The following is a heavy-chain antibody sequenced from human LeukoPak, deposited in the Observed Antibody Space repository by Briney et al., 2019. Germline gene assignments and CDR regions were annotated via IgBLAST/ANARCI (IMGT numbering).Heavy chain of an antibody. V-gene: IGHV3-30-3*01. D-gene: IGHD3-10*01. Sequence: GRSLRLSCAASGFTFSSYAMHWVRQAPGKGLEWVAVISNDGSNKYYADSVKGRFTISRDNSKNTLYVQMNSLRAEDTAVYYCASAPRDYYFGSGSMGSYFDYWGQGTLVTVSS. J-gene: IGHJ4*02. CDR3: ASAPRDYYFGSGSMGSYFDY. CDR1: GFTFSSYA. CDR2: ISNDGSNK.